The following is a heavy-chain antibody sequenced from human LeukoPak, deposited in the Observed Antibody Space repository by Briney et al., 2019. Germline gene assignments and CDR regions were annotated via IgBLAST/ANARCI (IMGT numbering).Heavy chain of an antibody. CDR3: ASNYIGAFDI. CDR1: GFTFSSYS. Sequence: GGSLRLSCAASGFTFSSYSMNWVRQAPGKVLEWVSSIGSSGSHIYYADSVTGRFTISRDNAKNSLYLQVNSLRAEDTAVYYCASNYIGAFDIWGQGTMVTVSS. V-gene: IGHV3-21*01. D-gene: IGHD2-15*01. J-gene: IGHJ3*02. CDR2: IGSSGSHI.